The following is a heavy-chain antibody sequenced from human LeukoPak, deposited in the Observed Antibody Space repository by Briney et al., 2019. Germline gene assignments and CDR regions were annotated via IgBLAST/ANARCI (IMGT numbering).Heavy chain of an antibody. CDR3: ARQALTGYSSGWYY. J-gene: IGHJ4*02. CDR2: INTNTGNP. V-gene: IGHV7-4-1*02. CDR1: GYTFTSYA. Sequence: ASVKVSCKASGYTFTSYAMNWVRQAPGQGLEWMGWINTNTGNPTYAQGFTGRFVFSLDTSVSTAYLQISSLKAEDTAVYYCARQALTGYSSGWYYWGQGTLVTVSS. D-gene: IGHD6-19*01.